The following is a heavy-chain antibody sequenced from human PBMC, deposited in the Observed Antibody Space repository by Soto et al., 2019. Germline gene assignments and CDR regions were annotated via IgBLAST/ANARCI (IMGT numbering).Heavy chain of an antibody. CDR2: ISGYNGKT. Sequence: VQLLQSGHEVKEPGASMKVSCKTSGYTFMTYGINWVRQAPGQGLEWMGSISGYNGKTNYAQKVQNRITLTIDTSTNTANMELRSLSSDDTAVYYCASGFIVRGVISSEYWGQGTLVSVSS. CDR3: ASGFIVRGVISSEY. V-gene: IGHV1-18*04. J-gene: IGHJ4*02. CDR1: GYTFMTYG. D-gene: IGHD3-10*01.